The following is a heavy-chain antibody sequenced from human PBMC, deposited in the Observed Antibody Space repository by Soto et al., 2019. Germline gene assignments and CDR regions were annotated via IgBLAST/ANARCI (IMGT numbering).Heavy chain of an antibody. V-gene: IGHV1-69*01. Sequence: QVQLVQSGAEVKKPGSSVKVSCKASGDTFSSYAINWVRQAPGQGLEWMGGIIPMFGTANYAQKFKGRVTITAGESTSTVYMELSSLRAEDTAVYYGARVGPAQYDDRSGYYAPLDYWGQGTLVTVSS. D-gene: IGHD3-22*01. CDR3: ARVGPAQYDDRSGYYAPLDY. CDR2: IIPMFGTA. J-gene: IGHJ4*02. CDR1: GDTFSSYA.